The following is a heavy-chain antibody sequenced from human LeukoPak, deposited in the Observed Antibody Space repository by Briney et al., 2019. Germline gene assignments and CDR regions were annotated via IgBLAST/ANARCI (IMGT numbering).Heavy chain of an antibody. Sequence: WIRQPPGKGLEWIGSMYFGGSTHYNSSLESRVTISVDTSKNQVSLKMRSVTAADTAVYYCARNNGPVLEPWGQGSLVTVSS. J-gene: IGHJ5*02. CDR3: ARNNGPVLEP. D-gene: IGHD1-14*01. CDR2: MYFGGST. V-gene: IGHV4-39*01.